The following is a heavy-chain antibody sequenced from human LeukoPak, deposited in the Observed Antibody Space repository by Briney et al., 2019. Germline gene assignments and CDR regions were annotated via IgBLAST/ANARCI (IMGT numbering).Heavy chain of an antibody. CDR3: AKDPVADLEEGYYFDY. V-gene: IGHV3-9*01. CDR1: GFTFDDYA. Sequence: PGRSLRLSCAASGFTFDDYAMHWVRQAPGKGLEWVSGISWNSGSIGYADSVKGRFTISRDNAKNSLYLQMNSQRAEDTALYYCAKDPVADLEEGYYFDYWGQGTLVTVSS. D-gene: IGHD6-19*01. J-gene: IGHJ4*02. CDR2: ISWNSGSI.